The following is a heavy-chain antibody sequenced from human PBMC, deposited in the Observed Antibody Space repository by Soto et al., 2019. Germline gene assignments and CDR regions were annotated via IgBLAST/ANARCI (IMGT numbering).Heavy chain of an antibody. CDR3: ARGDASWRSFDP. CDR2: INPSGGRT. V-gene: IGHV1-46*01. D-gene: IGHD3-10*01. Sequence: ASVKVSCKASGGTFSSYAISWVRQAPGQGLEWMGGINPSGGRTTYAQKFQGRVSMTIDTSTSTVYMEVNSLRSDDTAVYYCARGDASWRSFDPWGQGTLVTVSS. CDR1: GGTFSSYA. J-gene: IGHJ5*02.